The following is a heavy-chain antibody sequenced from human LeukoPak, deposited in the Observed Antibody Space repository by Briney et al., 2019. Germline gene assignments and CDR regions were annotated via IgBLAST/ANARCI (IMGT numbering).Heavy chain of an antibody. CDR2: ISYDGSNK. CDR3: AREDSNYVYFDY. CDR1: GFTFSSYA. D-gene: IGHD4-11*01. Sequence: GGSLRLSCAASGFTFSSYAMHWVRQAPGKGLEWVAAISYDGSNKYYADSVKGRFTISRDNSKNTLYLQMNSLRAEDTAVYYCAREDSNYVYFDYWGQGTLVTVSS. V-gene: IGHV3-30*01. J-gene: IGHJ4*02.